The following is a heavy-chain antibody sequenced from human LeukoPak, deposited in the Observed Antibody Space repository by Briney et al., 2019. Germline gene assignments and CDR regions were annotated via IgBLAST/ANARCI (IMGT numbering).Heavy chain of an antibody. CDR3: AREMVDCTDSSCPNRYYYGMDV. CDR1: GGSISGYY. J-gene: IGHJ6*02. D-gene: IGHD2-8*02. Sequence: SETLSLTCTVSGGSISGYYWSRTRQPPGKGLECIGNVHYSGSTSYNPSLKSRVTISVDTSKNQFSLKLSSVTAADTAVYYCAREMVDCTDSSCPNRYYYGMDVWGQGTTVTVSS. CDR2: VHYSGST. V-gene: IGHV4-59*01.